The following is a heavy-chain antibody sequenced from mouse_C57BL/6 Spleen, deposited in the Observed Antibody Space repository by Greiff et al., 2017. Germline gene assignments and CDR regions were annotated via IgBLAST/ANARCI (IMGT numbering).Heavy chain of an antibody. CDR3: AIEAMDY. CDR2: IQTSDSDT. CDR1: GFSFTSYW. V-gene: IGHV1-74*01. Sequence: QVKLQLPGAELVKPGPSVKVSCKASGFSFTSYWMHWVQHRPGQGLEWIGRIQTSDSDTNYNQKFKGKATVNVDKSSSTAYMQLSSLTSAESAVNYCAIEAMDYKGRGASVTVSS. J-gene: IGHJ4*01.